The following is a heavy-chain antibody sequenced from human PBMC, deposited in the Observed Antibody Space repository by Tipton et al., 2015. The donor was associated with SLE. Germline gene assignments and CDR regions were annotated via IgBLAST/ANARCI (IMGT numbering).Heavy chain of an antibody. D-gene: IGHD2-15*01. CDR2: IYYSGNT. J-gene: IGHJ4*02. CDR3: AREGLGYCSGGSCYYLRAYFDY. CDR1: GGSISSYY. Sequence: TLSLTCTVSGGSISSYYWGWIRQPPGKGLEWIGYIYYSGNTNYNPSLKSRVAISVDTSKKQFSLNLNSVTAADTAVYYCAREGLGYCSGGSCYYLRAYFDYWGQGSLVTVSS. V-gene: IGHV4-59*12.